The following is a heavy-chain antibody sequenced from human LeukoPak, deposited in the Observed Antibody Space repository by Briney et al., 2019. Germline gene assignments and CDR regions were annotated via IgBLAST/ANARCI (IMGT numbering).Heavy chain of an antibody. CDR1: GYRFTSYW. CDR3: AARDSSGPFDY. J-gene: IGHJ4*02. Sequence: GESLKISCKGSGYRFTSYWIAWVRQMPGKGLGWMGIINPGDSDTRYSPSFQGQVTISADKSISTAYLQWASMKASDSAMYYCAARDSSGPFDYWGQGTLVTVSS. D-gene: IGHD3-22*01. V-gene: IGHV5-51*01. CDR2: INPGDSDT.